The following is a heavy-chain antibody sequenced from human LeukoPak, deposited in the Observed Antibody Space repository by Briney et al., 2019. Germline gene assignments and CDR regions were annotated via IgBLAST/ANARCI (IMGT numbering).Heavy chain of an antibody. Sequence: SETLSLTCTVSTDSISSYYWSWIRQPPGKGLEWIGCIYYRGTTNYNPSLKSRVTISVDTSKNQFSLKLSSVTAADTAVYYCARPYSSNWYGAFDIWGQGTMVTVSS. CDR3: ARPYSSNWYGAFDI. CDR2: IYYRGTT. V-gene: IGHV4-59*01. CDR1: TDSISSYY. D-gene: IGHD6-13*01. J-gene: IGHJ3*02.